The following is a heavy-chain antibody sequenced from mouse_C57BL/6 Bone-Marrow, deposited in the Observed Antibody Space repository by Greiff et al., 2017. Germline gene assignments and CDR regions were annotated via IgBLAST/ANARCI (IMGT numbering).Heavy chain of an antibody. D-gene: IGHD1-1*01. J-gene: IGHJ3*01. CDR3: ARDENYGSSSFAY. V-gene: IGHV5-16*01. Sequence: EVKVEESEGGLVQPGSSMKLSCTASGFTFSDYYMAWVRQVPEKGLEWVANINYDGSSTYYLDSLKSRFIISRDNAKNILYLQMSSLKSEDTATYYCARDENYGSSSFAYWGQGTLVTVSA. CDR2: INYDGSST. CDR1: GFTFSDYY.